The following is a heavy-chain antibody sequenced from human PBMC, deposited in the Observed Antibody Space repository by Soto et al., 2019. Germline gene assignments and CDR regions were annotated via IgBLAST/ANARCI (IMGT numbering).Heavy chain of an antibody. J-gene: IGHJ6*02. CDR3: ARDAAPTLNYPHGMDV. CDR1: GDSVSTNIAA. V-gene: IGHV6-1*01. Sequence: QTLSLTCAISGDSVSTNIAACSWIRHSPSRGLEWLGRTLYRSSKWYNEYAVSVKSRMTINPDTSKNQFSLQVNSVTPEDTAVYYCARDAAPTLNYPHGMDVWGQGTEVTVSS. CDR2: TLYRSSKWYN. D-gene: IGHD1-7*01.